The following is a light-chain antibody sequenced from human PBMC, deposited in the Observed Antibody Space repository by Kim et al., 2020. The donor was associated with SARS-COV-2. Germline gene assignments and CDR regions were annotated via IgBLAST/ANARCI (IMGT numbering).Light chain of an antibody. V-gene: IGLV2-14*01. CDR3: NSYTKSATLV. J-gene: IGLJ3*02. Sequence: SALTQPASVSGSPGQSITISCTGTSSDVGAYNYVSWYQHHPGKAPKLMIYEVSNRPSGVSNRFSGSKSGNTASLTISGLQAEDEADYYCNSYTKSATLVFGGGTKVTVL. CDR2: EVS. CDR1: SSDVGAYNY.